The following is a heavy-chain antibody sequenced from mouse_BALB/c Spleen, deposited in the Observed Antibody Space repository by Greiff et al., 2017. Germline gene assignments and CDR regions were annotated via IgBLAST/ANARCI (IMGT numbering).Heavy chain of an antibody. J-gene: IGHJ2*01. V-gene: IGHV5-9-4*01. CDR1: GFTFSSYA. CDR2: ISSGGSYT. Sequence: EVKLMESGGGLVKPGGSLKLSCAASGFTFSSYAMSWVRQSPEKRLEWVAEISSGGSYTYYPDTVTGRFTISRDNAKNTLYLEMSSLRSEDTAMYYCARKLYDSYSYYFDYWGQGTTLTVSS. CDR3: ARKLYDSYSYYFDY. D-gene: IGHD2-3*01.